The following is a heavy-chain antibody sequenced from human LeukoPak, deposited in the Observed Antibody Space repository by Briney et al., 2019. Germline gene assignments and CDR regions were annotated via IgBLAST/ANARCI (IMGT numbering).Heavy chain of an antibody. CDR1: GYTFTQYY. D-gene: IGHD5-12*01. CDR3: ARGGYDSVRLYYYYYMDV. Sequence: SVKVSCKASGYTFTQYYIHWVRQAPGQGLEWMGWINPNSGERNYLQKFQGRVTMTRDTSITTAYMELSRLRSDDTAVYYCARGGYDSVRLYYYYYMDVWGKGTTVTISS. CDR2: INPNSGER. V-gene: IGHV1-2*02. J-gene: IGHJ6*03.